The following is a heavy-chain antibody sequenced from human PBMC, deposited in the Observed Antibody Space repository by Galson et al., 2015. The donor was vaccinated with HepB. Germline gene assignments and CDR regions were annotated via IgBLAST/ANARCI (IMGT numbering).Heavy chain of an antibody. Sequence: SLRLSCAASGFTFSSHSMHWVRQAPGKGLEFVSGITGNGGGTYYADSVKGRFTISRDNSKNTLYLHMGSLRAEDVAVYYCARRAVTASSPPSNMYYLDYWGQGTLVTVSS. CDR2: ITGNGGGT. V-gene: IGHV3-64*02. J-gene: IGHJ4*02. CDR1: GFTFSSHS. CDR3: ARRAVTASSPPSNMYYLDY. D-gene: IGHD4-17*01.